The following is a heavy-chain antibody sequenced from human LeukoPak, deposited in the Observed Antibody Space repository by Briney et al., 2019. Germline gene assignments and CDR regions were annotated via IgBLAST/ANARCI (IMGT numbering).Heavy chain of an antibody. CDR3: AKANWVSNADAVW. V-gene: IGHV3-23*01. CDR1: GFSFSNYA. D-gene: IGHD1-1*01. Sequence: GCLRLPCAASGFSFSNYATSWVGHAPARGPEWVLSIRGYCETFYADSVKGRFILSRDDSRNTVYLQLNNLGVEDTAIYYCAKANWVSNADAVWWGQGTQVTVSS. J-gene: IGHJ4*02. CDR2: IRGYCET.